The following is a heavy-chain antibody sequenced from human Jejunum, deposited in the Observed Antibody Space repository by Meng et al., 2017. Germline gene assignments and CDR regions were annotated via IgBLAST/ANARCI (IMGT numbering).Heavy chain of an antibody. V-gene: IGHV1-69*05. D-gene: IGHD3-10*01. CDR3: AYGSGSYLNNRFDP. CDR2: IIAISGAA. CDR1: GGTFSNYA. J-gene: IGHJ5*02. Sequence: QVQLGQSGAEVKKPGSSVKISCKTSGGTFSNYAINWVRQAPGQGLEWMGGIIAISGAANYAQKFRGRVTFSTDASTSTAYMDLTSLRSEDTAVYYCAYGSGSYLNNRFDPWGQGTLVTVSS.